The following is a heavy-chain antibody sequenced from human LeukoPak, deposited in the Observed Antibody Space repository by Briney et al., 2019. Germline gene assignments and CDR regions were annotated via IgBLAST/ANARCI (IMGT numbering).Heavy chain of an antibody. J-gene: IGHJ4*02. Sequence: SETLSLTCAVSGDSISSGGYWWSWIRQHPGKGPEWIGYISYGGKADYNPSLKSRVAISADTPKNQFSLKLSSTTAADTAVYYCARAPVATPSEFDYWGQGTLVTVSS. CDR1: GDSISSGGYW. CDR2: ISYGGKA. V-gene: IGHV4-31*11. CDR3: ARAPVATPSEFDY. D-gene: IGHD5-12*01.